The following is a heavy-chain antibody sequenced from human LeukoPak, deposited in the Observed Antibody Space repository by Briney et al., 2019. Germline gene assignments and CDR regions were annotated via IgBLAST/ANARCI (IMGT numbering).Heavy chain of an antibody. Sequence: GRSVRLSCDGSGFNFDVFVMLWVRQARGKALEGFSGISFNSGSIGYADSVKGRFTISRDNAKKSLYLEMASLKTDDSALYYCTNGSPYHSGLDVWGQGTSVTVSS. V-gene: IGHV3-9*01. CDR1: GFNFDVFV. D-gene: IGHD3-10*01. CDR3: TNGSPYHSGLDV. J-gene: IGHJ6*02. CDR2: ISFNSGSI.